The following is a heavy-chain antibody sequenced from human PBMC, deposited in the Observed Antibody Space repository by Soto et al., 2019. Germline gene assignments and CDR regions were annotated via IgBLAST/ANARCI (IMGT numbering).Heavy chain of an antibody. D-gene: IGHD3-3*01. J-gene: IGHJ4*02. CDR2: INHSGSS. Sequence: SETLSLTCAVYGGSFSGYYWSWIRQSPGKGLEWIGEINHSGSSNYNPSLKSRVTMSIHTSKNQFSLTLTSVTAADTAVYYCARDLTGSGYPHVLDCWGQGTLVTFSS. CDR3: ARDLTGSGYPHVLDC. CDR1: GGSFSGYY. V-gene: IGHV4-34*01.